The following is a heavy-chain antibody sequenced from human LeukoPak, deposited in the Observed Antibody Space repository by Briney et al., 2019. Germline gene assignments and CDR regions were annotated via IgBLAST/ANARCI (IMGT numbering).Heavy chain of an antibody. V-gene: IGHV4-39*01. J-gene: IGHJ4*02. D-gene: IGHD4-17*01. CDR2: IFYSGST. CDR3: ARLPTVTFFDY. Sequence: PSETLPLTCTVSGGSISTSNYYWGWIRQPPGKGLEWIGNIFYSGSTYYSPSVKSRVTISVDTSKNQFSLKLSSVTAADTAVYYCARLPTVTFFDYWGQGTLVTVSS. CDR1: GGSISTSNYY.